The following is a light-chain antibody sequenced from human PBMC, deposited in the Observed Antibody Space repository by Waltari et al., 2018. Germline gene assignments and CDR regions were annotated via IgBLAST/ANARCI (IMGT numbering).Light chain of an antibody. J-gene: IGKJ2*01. CDR1: QDINTY. V-gene: IGKV1-9*01. Sequence: QSTQSPSSLSASVGDRATTTCRASQDINTYLAWYQLKPGKAPKLLISTSSTLQTGVPSRFSGSGSGPDFTLTITSLQPEDLATYYCQQLNTYPYTFGQGTKLEIK. CDR2: TSS. CDR3: QQLNTYPYT.